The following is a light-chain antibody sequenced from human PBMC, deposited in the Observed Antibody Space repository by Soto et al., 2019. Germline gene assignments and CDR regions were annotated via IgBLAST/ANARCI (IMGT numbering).Light chain of an antibody. V-gene: IGLV8-61*01. J-gene: IGLJ3*02. CDR2: STN. CDR3: VLYMGIGISM. Sequence: QTVVTQEPSFSVSPGGTVTLTCGLSSGSVSISYYPSWYQQTPGQAPRTLIDSTNTRSSGVPDRFSGSILGNKAALTITGAQADDESNYYCVLYMGIGISMFGGGTQLNVL. CDR1: SGSVSISYY.